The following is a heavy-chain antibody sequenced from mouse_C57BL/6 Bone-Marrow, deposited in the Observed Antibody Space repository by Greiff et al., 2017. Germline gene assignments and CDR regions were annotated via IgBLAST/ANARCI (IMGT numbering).Heavy chain of an antibody. CDR1: GFTFSDYG. CDR2: ISSGSSTI. D-gene: IGHD2-4*01. CDR3: ARGYDYEGYFDV. V-gene: IGHV5-17*01. Sequence: EVKLVESGGGLVKPGGSLKLSCAASGFTFSDYGMHWVRQAPEKGLEWVAYISSGSSTIYYADTVKGRFTISRDNAKNTLFLQMTSLRSEDTAMYYRARGYDYEGYFDVWGTGTTVTVSS. J-gene: IGHJ1*03.